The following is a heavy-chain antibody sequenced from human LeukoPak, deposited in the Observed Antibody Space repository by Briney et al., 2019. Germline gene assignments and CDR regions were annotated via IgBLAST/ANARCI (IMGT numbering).Heavy chain of an antibody. CDR1: GYTLTELS. Sequence: ASVTVSCKVSGYTLTELSMHWVRQAPGKGREGMGGFDPEDGETIYAQKFQGRVTMTEDTSTDTAYMELSSLRSADTAVYYCATTDDYYDPYFDYWGQGTLVTASS. V-gene: IGHV1-24*01. CDR3: ATTDDYYDPYFDY. J-gene: IGHJ4*02. CDR2: FDPEDGET. D-gene: IGHD3-22*01.